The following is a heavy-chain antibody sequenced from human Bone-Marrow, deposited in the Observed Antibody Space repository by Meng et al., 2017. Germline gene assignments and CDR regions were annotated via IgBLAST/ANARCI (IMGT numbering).Heavy chain of an antibody. CDR3: ARDYGGIVGATTLGDAFDI. J-gene: IGHJ3*02. CDR1: GFPFSSYE. V-gene: IGHV3-48*03. D-gene: IGHD1-26*01. CDR2: ISSSGSTI. Sequence: GESLKISCAASGFPFSSYEMNWVRQAPGKGLEWVSYISSSGSTIYYADSVKGRFTISRDNAKNSLYLQMNSLRAEDTAVYYCARDYGGIVGATTLGDAFDIWGQGTMVTVSS.